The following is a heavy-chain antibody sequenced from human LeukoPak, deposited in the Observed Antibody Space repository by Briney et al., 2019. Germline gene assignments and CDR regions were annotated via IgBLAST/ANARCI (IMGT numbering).Heavy chain of an antibody. CDR1: GYTFTGYY. Sequence: ASVKVSCKASGYTFTGYYMHWVRQAPGQGLEWMGWINPNSGGTNYAQKFQGRVTMTRDTSISTAYMELSRLRSDDTAVYYCARPRSSWYSDAFDIWGQGTMVTVSS. J-gene: IGHJ3*02. CDR3: ARPRSSWYSDAFDI. CDR2: INPNSGGT. D-gene: IGHD6-13*01. V-gene: IGHV1-2*02.